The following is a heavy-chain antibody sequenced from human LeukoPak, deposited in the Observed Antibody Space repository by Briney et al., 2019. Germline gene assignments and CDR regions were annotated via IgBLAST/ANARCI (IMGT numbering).Heavy chain of an antibody. D-gene: IGHD1-1*01. CDR1: GGSISSSSYY. CDR2: IYYSGST. J-gene: IGHJ1*01. CDR3: ASPRPEVPTTPEYFRH. V-gene: IGHV4-39*01. Sequence: PSETLSLTCTVSGGSISSSSYYWGWIRQPPGKGLEWIGSIYYSGSTYYNPSLKSRVTISGDTSKNQFSLKVRSVTAADAAVYYCASPRPEVPTTPEYFRHWGQGTLVTVSS.